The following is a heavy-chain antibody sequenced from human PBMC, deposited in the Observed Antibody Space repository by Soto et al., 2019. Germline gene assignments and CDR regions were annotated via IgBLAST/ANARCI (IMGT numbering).Heavy chain of an antibody. CDR2: AYHTGTT. CDR1: GGSITNGDYY. V-gene: IGHV4-39*01. J-gene: IGHJ4*02. D-gene: IGHD1-26*01. CDR3: ARQAYSGSDAH. Sequence: QLQLQESGPGLVKPSETLSLTCTVSGGSITNGDYYWGCIRQTPGKGLEWIAHAYHTGTTYYNPSIDTRGTISVDTSKSQVSLKLTSVTAADAAVSYCARQAYSGSDAHWGQGTLVTVSS.